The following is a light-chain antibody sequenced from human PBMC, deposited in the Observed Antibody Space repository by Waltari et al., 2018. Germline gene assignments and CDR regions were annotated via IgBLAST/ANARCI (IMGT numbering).Light chain of an antibody. J-gene: IGLJ2*01. Sequence: QSALTQPASVSGSPGQSITISCTGTRSDVGSYNLVSWYQQRPGKAPQLMIYQVTKRPPEISHRFSGSESGNTASLAISGLRSEDEADYFCASWDDSLSSVLFGGGTKLTVL. CDR2: QVT. V-gene: IGLV2-14*02. CDR1: RSDVGSYNL. CDR3: ASWDDSLSSVL.